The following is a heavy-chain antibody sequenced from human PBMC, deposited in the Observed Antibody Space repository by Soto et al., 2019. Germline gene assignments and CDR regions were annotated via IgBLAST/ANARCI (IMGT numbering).Heavy chain of an antibody. CDR2: IYWADDK. V-gene: IGHV2-5*02. CDR3: AHRLGVAAFFDY. Sequence: QITLKESGPTLVKPTQTLTLTCTFSGFSLSTSGVGVGGIRQPPGKALEWLALIYWADDKRYSPSLKSRLTITKDTSKNHVVLTMPNMDPVDTAPYYGAHRLGVAAFFDYWGQGTLVTVSS. J-gene: IGHJ4*02. CDR1: GFSLSTSGVG. D-gene: IGHD2-15*01.